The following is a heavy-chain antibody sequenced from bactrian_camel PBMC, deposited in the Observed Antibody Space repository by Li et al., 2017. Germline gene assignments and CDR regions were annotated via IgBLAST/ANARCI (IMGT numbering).Heavy chain of an antibody. V-gene: IGHV3S40*01. CDR1: GFSFSTHY. CDR2: ISSSGDFA. Sequence: VQLVESGGGLVQPGGSLRLSCAASGFSFSTHYTSWVRQAPGKGLEWVSMISSSGDFAYGASVKGRFTISRGNAKNTVYLQMNNLKPEDTADYFCATEADVTSRLMGFTYWGQGTQVTVS. J-gene: IGHJ4*01. CDR3: ATEADVTSRLMGFTY. D-gene: IGHD3*01.